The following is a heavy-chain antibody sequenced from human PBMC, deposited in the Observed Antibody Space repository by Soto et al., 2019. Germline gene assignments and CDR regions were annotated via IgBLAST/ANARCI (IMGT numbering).Heavy chain of an antibody. J-gene: IGHJ4*02. V-gene: IGHV4-59*12. D-gene: IGHD1-26*01. CDR1: NGSISGFY. CDR3: VRVGVGIGNHFDS. Sequence: SETLSLTGSVSNGSISGFYWTWIGQPPGKILEWIGYIHYSGRTDYNPSLTSRATMSVDTSKNQFSLNLKSITAADTAVYYCVRVGVGIGNHFDSWGRGTLVTVSS. CDR2: IHYSGRT.